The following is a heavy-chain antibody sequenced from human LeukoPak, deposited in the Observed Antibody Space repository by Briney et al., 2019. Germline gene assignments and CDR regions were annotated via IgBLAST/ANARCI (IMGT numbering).Heavy chain of an antibody. CDR3: AREATSCYSVCYFDY. D-gene: IGHD2-2*01. V-gene: IGHV3-7*01. J-gene: IGHJ4*02. Sequence: GGSLRLSCAASGFTFSSYWMSWVCQAPGKGLEWVANIKQDGSEKYYVDSVKGRFTISRDNAKNSLYLQMNSLRAEDTAVYYCAREATSCYSVCYFDYWGQGTLVTVSS. CDR1: GFTFSSYW. CDR2: IKQDGSEK.